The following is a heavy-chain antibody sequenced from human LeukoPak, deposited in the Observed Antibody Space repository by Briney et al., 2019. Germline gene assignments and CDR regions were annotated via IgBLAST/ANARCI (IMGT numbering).Heavy chain of an antibody. CDR2: ISDSGNTI. Sequence: PGGSLRLSCAASGFTFSDYYMNWIRQALGKGLEWVSYISDSGNTIHSADSVKGRFTISRDNAKNSLYLQMNSLRAEDTAVYYCARARDNWNYEAFDIWGQGTMVTVSS. V-gene: IGHV3-11*01. J-gene: IGHJ3*02. CDR3: ARARDNWNYEAFDI. CDR1: GFTFSDYY. D-gene: IGHD1-7*01.